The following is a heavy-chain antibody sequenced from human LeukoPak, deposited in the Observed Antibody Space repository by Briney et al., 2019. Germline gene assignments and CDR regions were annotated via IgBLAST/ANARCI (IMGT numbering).Heavy chain of an antibody. J-gene: IGHJ4*02. CDR2: IIPILGIA. V-gene: IGHV1-69*02. Sequence: SVKVSCKASGGTFSSYTISWVRQAPGQGLEWMGRIIPILGIANYAQKFQGRVTITADKSTSTAYMELSSLSSVTAADTAVYYCARLNWNYGNGFFDYWGQGTLVTVSS. CDR1: GGTFSSYT. D-gene: IGHD1-7*01. CDR3: ARLNWNYGNGFFDY.